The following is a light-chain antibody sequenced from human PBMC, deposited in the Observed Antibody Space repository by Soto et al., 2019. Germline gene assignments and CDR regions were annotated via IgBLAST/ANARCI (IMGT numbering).Light chain of an antibody. CDR2: DAS. V-gene: IGKV3-11*01. Sequence: EIVLTQSPATLSLSPGERATLSCRASQSFSTSLAWYQQRPGQAPRLLIYDASNRATGVPARFSGSGSGTDVTLTISRLEPEDFAVYYCQQRSKWPRTFGQGTNVEI. CDR3: QQRSKWPRT. CDR1: QSFSTS. J-gene: IGKJ1*01.